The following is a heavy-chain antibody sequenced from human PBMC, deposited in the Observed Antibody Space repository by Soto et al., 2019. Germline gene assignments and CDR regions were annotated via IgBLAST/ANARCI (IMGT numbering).Heavy chain of an antibody. D-gene: IGHD1-1*01. J-gene: IGHJ3*02. V-gene: IGHV3-9*01. CDR2: ISWNGGNI. CDR1: RFTFGAYG. Sequence: EVQVVESGGGLVQPGRSLRLSCAASRFTFGAYGMHWVRQVSGKGPEWVSGISWNGGNIGYADSVKGRFTISRDNAKSSLYLQMDSLRVEDTALYYCAKDMAGTGAFEMWGQGTMVTVSS. CDR3: AKDMAGTGAFEM.